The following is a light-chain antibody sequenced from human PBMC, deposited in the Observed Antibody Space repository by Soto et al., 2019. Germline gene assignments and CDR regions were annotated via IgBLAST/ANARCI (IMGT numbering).Light chain of an antibody. Sequence: DMPLNLVASSPSGPSAYRVTITCRASQTISSWLAWYQQKPGKAPKLLIYKASTLKSGVPSRFSGSGSGTEFTLTISSLQPDDFATYYCQHYNSYSEAFGQGTKVDI. V-gene: IGKV1-5*03. CDR3: QHYNSYSEA. J-gene: IGKJ1*01. CDR1: QTISSW. CDR2: KAS.